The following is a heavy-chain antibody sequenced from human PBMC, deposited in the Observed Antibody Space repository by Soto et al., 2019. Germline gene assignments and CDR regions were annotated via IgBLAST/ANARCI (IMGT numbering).Heavy chain of an antibody. D-gene: IGHD6-13*01. J-gene: IGHJ4*02. CDR3: ARGYRQSGYSSSWVFDY. Sequence: QVQLRESGPGLVKPSQTLSLTCTVSGGSINSGGYYWNWIRQHPGKGLEWIGYMYYSGSTYYNPFLRSRGIISTGPSANHFSLKLSSRNAAGQAVYFCARGYRQSGYSSSWVFDYWGQGTLVNVSS. V-gene: IGHV4-31*03. CDR1: GGSINSGGYY. CDR2: MYYSGST.